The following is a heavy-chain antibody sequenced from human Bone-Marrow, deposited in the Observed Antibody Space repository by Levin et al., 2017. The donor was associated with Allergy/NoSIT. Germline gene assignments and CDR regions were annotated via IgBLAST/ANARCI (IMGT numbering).Heavy chain of an antibody. CDR2: IYYSGST. D-gene: IGHD1-26*01. CDR3: ASNSGSY. J-gene: IGHJ4*02. V-gene: IGHV4-39*01. CDR1: GGSISSSSYY. Sequence: PSETLSLTCTVSGGSISSSSYYWGWIRQPPGKGLEWIGSIYYSGSTYYNPSLKSRVTISVDTSKNQFSLKLSSVTAADTAVYYCASNSGSYWGQGTLVTVSS.